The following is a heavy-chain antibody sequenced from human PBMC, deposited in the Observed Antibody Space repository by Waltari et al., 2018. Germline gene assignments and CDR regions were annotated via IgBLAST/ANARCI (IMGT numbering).Heavy chain of an antibody. J-gene: IGHJ5*02. CDR1: GYTFTDYD. V-gene: IGHV1-2*02. D-gene: IGHD3-10*01. Sequence: QVQLVQSGAEVKKHGASVRVSCKASGYTFTDYDIHWVRQALRQGLEWMGWINPKSGGTKYEQKFQGRVTMTRDTSISTAYMELTRLRPDDTAMYYCARDLNNYGSGRGWFDPWGQGTLVTVSS. CDR3: ARDLNNYGSGRGWFDP. CDR2: INPKSGGT.